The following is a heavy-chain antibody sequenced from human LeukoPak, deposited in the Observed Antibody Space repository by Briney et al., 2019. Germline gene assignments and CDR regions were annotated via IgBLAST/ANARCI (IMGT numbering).Heavy chain of an antibody. D-gene: IGHD4-23*01. V-gene: IGHV3-21*04. J-gene: IGHJ4*02. CDR1: GFTFSSYS. Sequence: PGGSLRLSCAASGFTFSSYSMNWVRQAPGKGLEWVSSISSSSSYIYYADSVKGRFTISRDNAKNSLYLQMNSLRAEDTAVYYCARDVAGGKSGLNDYWGQGTLVTVSS. CDR3: ARDVAGGKSGLNDY. CDR2: ISSSSSYI.